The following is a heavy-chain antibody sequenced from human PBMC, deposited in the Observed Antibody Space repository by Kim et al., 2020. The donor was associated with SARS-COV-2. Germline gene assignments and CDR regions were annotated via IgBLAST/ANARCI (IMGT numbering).Heavy chain of an antibody. Sequence: ASVKVSCKASGYTFTSYAMNWVRQAPGQGLEWMGWINTNTGNPTYAQGFTGRFVFSLDTSVSTAYLQISSLKAEDTAVYYCARDPLYYDILTGYYSVGNWFDPWGQGTLVTVSS. V-gene: IGHV7-4-1*02. D-gene: IGHD3-9*01. J-gene: IGHJ5*02. CDR1: GYTFTSYA. CDR3: ARDPLYYDILTGYYSVGNWFDP. CDR2: INTNTGNP.